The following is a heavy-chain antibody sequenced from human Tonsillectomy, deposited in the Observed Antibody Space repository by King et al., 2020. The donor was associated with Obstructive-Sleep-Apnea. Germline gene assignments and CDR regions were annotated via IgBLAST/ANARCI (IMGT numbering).Heavy chain of an antibody. CDR2: IYYSGST. V-gene: IGHV4-39*01. CDR3: ARHAVQWLVNYFDY. Sequence: MQLQESGPGLVKPSETLSLTCTVSGGSISSSTYYWGWIRQPPGKGLEWIGSIYYSGSTYYNPSLKSRVTISVDTSKNQFSLKLGSVTAADTAVYYCARHAVQWLVNYFDYWGQGTLVTVSS. D-gene: IGHD6-19*01. J-gene: IGHJ4*02. CDR1: GGSISSSTYY.